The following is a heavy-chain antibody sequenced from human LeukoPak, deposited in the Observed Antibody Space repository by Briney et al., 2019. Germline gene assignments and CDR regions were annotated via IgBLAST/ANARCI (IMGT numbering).Heavy chain of an antibody. D-gene: IGHD7-27*01. V-gene: IGHV3-15*04. Sequence: GGSLRPSCAASGFTFSNAWMNWVRQAPGKGLEWVGRIASNTDGGTTDYAAPVKGRFTISRDDAKKTLDLQMNSLKIEDTAVYYCTTEYWGSFNYWGQGTLVTVSS. CDR1: GFTFSNAW. J-gene: IGHJ4*02. CDR3: TTEYWGSFNY. CDR2: IASNTDGGTT.